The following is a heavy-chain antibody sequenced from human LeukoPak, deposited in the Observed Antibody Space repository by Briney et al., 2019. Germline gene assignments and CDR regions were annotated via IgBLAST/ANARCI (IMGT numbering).Heavy chain of an antibody. Sequence: GRSLRLSCAASGFPFSDYGMYWVRQAPGKGLEWLAVISHDGNNKYYADSVKGRFTISRDNAKNSLYLQMNSLRAEDTAVYYCARARTNYYYYYYMDVWGKGTTVTVSS. CDR2: ISHDGNNK. CDR1: GFPFSDYG. J-gene: IGHJ6*03. D-gene: IGHD1-14*01. CDR3: ARARTNYYYYYYMDV. V-gene: IGHV3-30*03.